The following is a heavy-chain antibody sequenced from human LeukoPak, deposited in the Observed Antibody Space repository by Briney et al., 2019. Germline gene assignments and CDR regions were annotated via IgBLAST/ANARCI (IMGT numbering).Heavy chain of an antibody. CDR2: IYTSGST. CDR3: ARGDCSSTICYSPMDV. CDR1: GGSISSYY. V-gene: IGHV4-4*07. Sequence: SETPSLTCTVSGGSISSYYWSWIRQPAGKGLEWIGRIYTSGSTNYNPSLKSRVTMSVDTSKNQFSLKLSSVTAADTAVYYCARGDCSSTICYSPMDVWGKGTTVTVSS. J-gene: IGHJ6*03. D-gene: IGHD2-2*01.